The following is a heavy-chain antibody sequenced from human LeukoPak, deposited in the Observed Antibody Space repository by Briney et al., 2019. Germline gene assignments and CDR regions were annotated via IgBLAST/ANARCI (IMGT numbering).Heavy chain of an antibody. CDR2: IFYSGST. V-gene: IGHV4-39*01. J-gene: IGHJ4*02. CDR1: GASINSISYY. D-gene: IGHD3-10*01. CDR3: ARQQYPIWFGVDY. Sequence: SETLSLTCTVSGASINSISYYWGWIRQPPGKGLEWIGSIFYSGSTYYNPSLKSRVSISVDTSKGQFSLKLTSVTAADTALYYCARQQYPIWFGVDYWGQGILVTVSS.